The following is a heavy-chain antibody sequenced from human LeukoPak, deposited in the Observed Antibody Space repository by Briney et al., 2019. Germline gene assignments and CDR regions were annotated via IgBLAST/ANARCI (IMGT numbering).Heavy chain of an antibody. CDR2: ISYDGSNK. CDR1: GFTFSSYG. V-gene: IGHV3-30*18. CDR3: AKEVTRLDYYYYGMDL. J-gene: IGHJ6*02. D-gene: IGHD3-16*01. Sequence: GGSLRLSCAASGFTFSSYGMHWVRQAPGKGLEWVAVISYDGSNKYYADSVKGRFTISRDKSKNTLYLQMNRLRAEDTAVYYCAKEVTRLDYYYYGMDLWGQGTTVTVSS.